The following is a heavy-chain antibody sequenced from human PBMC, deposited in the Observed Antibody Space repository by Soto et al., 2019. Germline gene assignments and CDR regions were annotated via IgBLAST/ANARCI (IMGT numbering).Heavy chain of an antibody. CDR1: GFTFTRYS. CDR2: ISSTTNYI. J-gene: IGHJ4*02. Sequence: LRLSCAASGFTFTRYSMNWVRQAPGKGLEWVSSISSTTNYIYYGDSMKGRFTISRDNAKNSLYLEMNSLRAEDTAVYYCARESEDLTSNFDYWGQGTLGTVSS. CDR3: ARESEDLTSNFDY. V-gene: IGHV3-21*06.